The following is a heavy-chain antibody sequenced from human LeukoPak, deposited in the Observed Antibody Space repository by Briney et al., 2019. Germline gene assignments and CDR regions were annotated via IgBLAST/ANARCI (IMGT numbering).Heavy chain of an antibody. CDR2: ISTSGSNI. Sequence: GGSLRLSCAASGFTFSSYEMNWVRQAPGKGLEWVSYISTSGSNIYYADSVEGRSTISRDNARNSLYLQMNSLRAEDTAVYYCAREQLKPTTPRDGMDVWGQGTTVTVSS. D-gene: IGHD1-1*01. CDR3: AREQLKPTTPRDGMDV. J-gene: IGHJ6*02. CDR1: GFTFSSYE. V-gene: IGHV3-48*03.